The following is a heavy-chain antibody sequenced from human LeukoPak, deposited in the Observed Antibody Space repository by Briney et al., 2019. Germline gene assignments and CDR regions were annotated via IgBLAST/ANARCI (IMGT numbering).Heavy chain of an antibody. J-gene: IGHJ4*02. D-gene: IGHD3-10*01. Sequence: QPGGSLRLSCAASGFTFSSYWMSWVRQAPGKGLEWVANIKQDGSEKYYVDSVKGRFTISRDNAKNSLYLQMNSLRAEDTAVYYCASLYGSGSYYNRKNDYWGQGTLVTVSS. CDR1: GFTFSSYW. CDR2: IKQDGSEK. CDR3: ASLYGSGSYYNRKNDY. V-gene: IGHV3-7*01.